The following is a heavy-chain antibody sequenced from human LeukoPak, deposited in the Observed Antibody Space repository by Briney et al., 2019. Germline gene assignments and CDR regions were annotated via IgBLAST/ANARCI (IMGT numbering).Heavy chain of an antibody. CDR3: ASPAPNDYGGLLYAFDI. D-gene: IGHD4-23*01. CDR1: GYTFTSYD. V-gene: IGHV1-8*01. J-gene: IGHJ3*02. CDR2: MNPNSGNT. Sequence: ASVKVSCKASGYTFTSYDINWVRQATGQGLEWMGWMNPNSGNTGYAQKFQGRVTMTRNTSISTAYMELSSLRSEDTAVYYCASPAPNDYGGLLYAFDIWGQGTMVTVSS.